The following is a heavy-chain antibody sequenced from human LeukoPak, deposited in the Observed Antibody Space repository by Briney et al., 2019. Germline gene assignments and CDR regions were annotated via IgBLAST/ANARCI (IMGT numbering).Heavy chain of an antibody. CDR1: GISFSTYV. CDR2: ISKDGSDK. Sequence: GGSLRLSCAASGISFSTYVMAWVRQAPGKGLEWVAVISKDGSDKYYPGSVRGRFTISRDNAENTLYLQMNSLRAEDTAVYYCEATGVGGYWGQGTLVTVSS. D-gene: IGHD1-26*01. J-gene: IGHJ4*02. CDR3: EATGVGGY. V-gene: IGHV3-30-3*01.